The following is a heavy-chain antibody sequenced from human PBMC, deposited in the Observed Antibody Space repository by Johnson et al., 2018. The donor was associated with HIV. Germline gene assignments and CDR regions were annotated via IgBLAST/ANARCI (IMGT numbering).Heavy chain of an antibody. D-gene: IGHD1-1*01. J-gene: IGHJ3*02. CDR2: IWYDGSNK. V-gene: IGHV3-30*04. CDR3: ASVDSQLDDAFDI. CDR1: GFTYSSYA. Sequence: QVQLVESGGGVVQPGRSLRLSCVVSGFTYSSYAMHWVRQAPGKGLEWVAVIWYDGSNKYYADSVKGRFTISRDNSKNTLYLQMNSLRAEDTAVYYCASVDSQLDDAFDIWGQGTMVTVSS.